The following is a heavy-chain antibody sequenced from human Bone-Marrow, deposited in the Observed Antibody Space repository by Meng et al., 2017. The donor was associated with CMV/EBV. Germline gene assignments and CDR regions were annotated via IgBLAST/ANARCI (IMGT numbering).Heavy chain of an antibody. D-gene: IGHD6-13*01. V-gene: IGHV1-8*01. Sequence: ASAKVSCKASGYPFTSYDINWVRQATGQGLEWMGWMNPNSGNTGYAQKFQGRVTMTRNTSISTAYMELSSLRSEDTAVYYCARGGLEGSSWYFGYYYYGMDVWGQGTTVTVSS. CDR1: GYPFTSYD. CDR2: MNPNSGNT. CDR3: ARGGLEGSSWYFGYYYYGMDV. J-gene: IGHJ6*02.